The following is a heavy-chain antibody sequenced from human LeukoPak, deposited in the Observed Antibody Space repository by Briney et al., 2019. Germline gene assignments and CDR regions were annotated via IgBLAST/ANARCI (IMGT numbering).Heavy chain of an antibody. CDR1: GYTFTSYY. Sequence: ASVKASCKASGYTFTSYYMHWVRQAPGQGLEWMGIINPSGGSTSYAQKFQGRVTMTRDTSTSTVYMELSSLRSEDTAVYYCASYMTPAGEGMDVWGQGTTVTVSS. J-gene: IGHJ6*02. V-gene: IGHV1-46*01. CDR3: ASYMTPAGEGMDV. CDR2: INPSGGST. D-gene: IGHD3-10*01.